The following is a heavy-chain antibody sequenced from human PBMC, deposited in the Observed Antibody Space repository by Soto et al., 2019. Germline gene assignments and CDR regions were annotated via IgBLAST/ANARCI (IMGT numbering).Heavy chain of an antibody. CDR1: GGSISSGGHS. CDR2: IYHSGST. J-gene: IGHJ5*02. D-gene: IGHD2-2*01. V-gene: IGHV4-30-2*01. CDR3: ARVPDR. Sequence: SETLSLTCAVSGGSISSGGHSWSWIRQPPGKGLEWIGYIYHSGSTYYNPSLKSRVIISVDRSKNQFSLKLSSVTAADTAVYYCARVPDRWGQGTLVTVSS.